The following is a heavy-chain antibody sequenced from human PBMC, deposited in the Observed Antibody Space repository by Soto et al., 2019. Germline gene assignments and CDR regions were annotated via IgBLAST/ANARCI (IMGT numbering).Heavy chain of an antibody. V-gene: IGHV4-34*01. CDR3: ATHLRVRGGIDY. CDR2: INHSGST. Sequence: QVQLQQWGAGLLKPSETLSLTCAVYGGSFSGYYWSWIRQPPGKGLEWIGEINHSGSTNYNPSLNRGVTISVGTSKNQFALKLSPVTSADTAVYECATHLRVRGGIDYWGQGTLVTVSS. J-gene: IGHJ4*02. CDR1: GGSFSGYY. D-gene: IGHD2-15*01.